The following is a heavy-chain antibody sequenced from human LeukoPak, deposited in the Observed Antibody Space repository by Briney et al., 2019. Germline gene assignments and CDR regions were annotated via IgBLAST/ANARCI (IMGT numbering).Heavy chain of an antibody. J-gene: IGHJ6*03. D-gene: IGHD2-15*01. CDR1: GFTFSSYW. CDR2: IKQDGSEK. Sequence: GGSLRLSCAASGFTFSSYWMSWVRQAPGKGLEWVANIKQDGSEKYYVDSVKGRFTISRDNAKNSLYLQMNSLRAEDTAVYYCARSRGCSGGSCYSVGYYYYYMDVWGKGTTVTISS. CDR3: ARSRGCSGGSCYSVGYYYYYMDV. V-gene: IGHV3-7*01.